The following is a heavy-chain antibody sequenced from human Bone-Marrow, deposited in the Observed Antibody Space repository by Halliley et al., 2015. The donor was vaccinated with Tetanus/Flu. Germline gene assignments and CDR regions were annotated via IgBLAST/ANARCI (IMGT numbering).Heavy chain of an antibody. J-gene: IGHJ2*01. Sequence: TLSLTCTVSXXXXXXRNXXWXXXXXPPXKGXXWIASFSDSGRTYYNPSLXSRVTIFVDMSKNQFSVRLTSVTAADTAVYYCARQNIXXXXXXGXXXLWG. CDR2: FSDSGRT. CDR3: ARQNIXXXXXXGXXXL. D-gene: IGHD2-15*01. V-gene: IGHV4-39*01. CDR1: XXXXXXRNXX.